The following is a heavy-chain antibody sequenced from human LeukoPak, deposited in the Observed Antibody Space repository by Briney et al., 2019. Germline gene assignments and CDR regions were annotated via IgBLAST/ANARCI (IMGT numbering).Heavy chain of an antibody. CDR1: GYTFTSYD. D-gene: IGHD2-2*01. V-gene: IGHV1-8*03. CDR2: MNPNSGNT. J-gene: IGHJ3*02. CDR3: ARIRYCSSTSCYRDAFDI. Sequence: ASVKVSCKASGYTFTSYDINWVRQATGQGLEWMGWMNPNSGNTGYAQKFQGRVTITRNTSISTAYMELSSLRSEDTAVYYRARIRYCSSTSCYRDAFDIWGQGTMVTVSS.